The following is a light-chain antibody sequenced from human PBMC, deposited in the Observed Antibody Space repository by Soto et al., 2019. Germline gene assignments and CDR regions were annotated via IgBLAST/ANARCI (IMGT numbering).Light chain of an antibody. J-gene: IGLJ1*01. V-gene: IGLV1-40*01. Sequence: QSVLTQPPSVSGAPGQRVTISCTGSNSNIGAGYDVHWYQQLPGTAPKLLIYYNNIRPSGVPDRFSGSKSGTSASLAITGLQAEDEAEYFCAGWDGSLKGFVFGTGTKLTVL. CDR3: AGWDGSLKGFV. CDR2: YNN. CDR1: NSNIGAGYD.